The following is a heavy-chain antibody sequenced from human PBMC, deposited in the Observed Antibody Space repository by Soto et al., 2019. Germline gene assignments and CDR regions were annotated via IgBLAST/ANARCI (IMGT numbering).Heavy chain of an antibody. D-gene: IGHD1-1*01. V-gene: IGHV3-23*01. J-gene: IGHJ6*02. CDR2: IGGGGET. CDR1: GLTFRSYA. Sequence: GGSLRLSCAASGLTFRSYAMRWVRQAPGKGLEWLSSIGGGGETYYPDSVRGRFTISRDNSKSTLYLQMDSLRAEDSAVYFCTTGTKSPIHQYGMDVWGQGTTVTVSS. CDR3: TTGTKSPIHQYGMDV.